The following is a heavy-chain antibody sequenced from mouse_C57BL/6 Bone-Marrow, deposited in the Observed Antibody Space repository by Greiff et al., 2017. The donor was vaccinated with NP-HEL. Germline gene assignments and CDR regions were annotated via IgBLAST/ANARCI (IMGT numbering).Heavy chain of an antibody. V-gene: IGHV6-6*01. J-gene: IGHJ1*03. CDR1: GFTFSDAW. CDR3: TRNCYFDV. CDR2: IRNKANNHAN. Sequence: DVQLVESGGGLVQPGGSMKLSCAASGFTFSDAWMDWVRQSPEKGLEWVAEIRNKANNHANYYTESVKGRLTISRDDSKSTVYRQMTSVRAEDTGSYYCTRNCYFDVWGTGTTVTVSS.